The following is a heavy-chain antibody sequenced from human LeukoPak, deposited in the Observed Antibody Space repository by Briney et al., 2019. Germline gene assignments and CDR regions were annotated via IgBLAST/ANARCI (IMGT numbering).Heavy chain of an antibody. CDR3: AWKTGTMSFDY. J-gene: IGHJ4*02. CDR1: GFTFTSYE. V-gene: IGHV3-48*03. D-gene: IGHD1-7*01. CDR2: ISISGSTI. Sequence: GGSLRLSCAASGFTFTSYEMNWVRQAPGKGLQWVSYISISGSTIYYADSVKGRFTISRDNAKNSLYLQMNSLRVEDTAVYYCAWKTGTMSFDYWGQGTLVTVSS.